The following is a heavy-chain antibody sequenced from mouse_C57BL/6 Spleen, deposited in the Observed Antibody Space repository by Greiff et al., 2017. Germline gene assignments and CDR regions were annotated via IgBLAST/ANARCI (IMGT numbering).Heavy chain of an antibody. Sequence: EVQLQQSGPELVKPGASVTISCKASGYSFTGYYMHWVKQSHGNILDWIGYIYPYNGVSSYNQKFKGKATLTVDKSSSTTYLELRSLTSENSAVYDCARYITTVVATRGYAMDYWGQGTSLTVSS. D-gene: IGHD1-1*01. CDR1: GYSFTGYY. CDR2: IYPYNGVS. V-gene: IGHV1-31*01. J-gene: IGHJ4*01. CDR3: ARYITTVVATRGYAMDY.